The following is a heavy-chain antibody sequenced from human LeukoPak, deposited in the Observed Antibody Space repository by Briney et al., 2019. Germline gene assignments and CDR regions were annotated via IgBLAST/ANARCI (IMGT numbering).Heavy chain of an antibody. J-gene: IGHJ4*02. V-gene: IGHV4-4*07. D-gene: IGHD3-3*01. CDR1: GGSISSYY. CDR3: ARDRHYDFWSGSADYFDY. Sequence: PSETLSLTCTVSGGSISSYYWSRIRQPAGKGLEWIGRIYTSGSTNYNPSLKSRVTMSVDTSKNQFSLKLSSVTAADTAVYYCARDRHYDFWSGSADYFDYWGQGTLVTVSS. CDR2: IYTSGST.